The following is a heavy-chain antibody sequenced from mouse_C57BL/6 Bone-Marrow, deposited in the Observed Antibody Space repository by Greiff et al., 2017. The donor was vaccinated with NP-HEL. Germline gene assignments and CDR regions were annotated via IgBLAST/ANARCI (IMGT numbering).Heavy chain of an antibody. J-gene: IGHJ4*01. CDR1: GFTFSSYA. CDR3: ASYGSSYVYAMDY. D-gene: IGHD1-1*01. V-gene: IGHV5-4*03. CDR2: ISDGGSYT. Sequence: EVMLVESGGGLVKPGGSLKLSCAASGFTFSSYAMSWVRQTPEKRLEWVATISDGGSYTYDPDNVKGRFTISRDNAKNNLYLQMSHLKSEDTAMYYCASYGSSYVYAMDYWGQGTSVTVSS.